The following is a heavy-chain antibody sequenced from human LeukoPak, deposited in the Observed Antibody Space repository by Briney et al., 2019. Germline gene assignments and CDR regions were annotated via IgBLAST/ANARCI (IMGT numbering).Heavy chain of an antibody. CDR1: GFTFSSYA. CDR2: ISSSSSTI. V-gene: IGHV3-48*04. Sequence: GGSLRLPCAASGFTFSSYAMSWVRQAPGKGLEWVSYISSSSSTIYYADSVKGRFTISRDNAKNSLYLQMNSLRAEDTAVYYCARSTRYCSGGSCYYYYYMDVWGKGTTVTVSS. J-gene: IGHJ6*03. D-gene: IGHD2-15*01. CDR3: ARSTRYCSGGSCYYYYYMDV.